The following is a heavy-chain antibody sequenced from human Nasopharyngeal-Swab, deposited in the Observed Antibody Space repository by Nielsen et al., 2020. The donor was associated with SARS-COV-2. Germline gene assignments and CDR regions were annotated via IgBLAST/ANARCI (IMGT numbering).Heavy chain of an antibody. D-gene: IGHD2-15*01. CDR3: ARHDSCSGGFCYYFDY. Sequence: GESLKIPCKASGYSFTRNWIGWVRQIPGKGLEWMGIIYPGDSDIRYSPSFRGQVTISVDKSISTDYLQWSSLKASDTAMYYCARHDSCSGGFCYYFDYWGQGTLVTVSS. CDR2: IYPGDSDI. J-gene: IGHJ4*02. CDR1: GYSFTRNW. V-gene: IGHV5-51*01.